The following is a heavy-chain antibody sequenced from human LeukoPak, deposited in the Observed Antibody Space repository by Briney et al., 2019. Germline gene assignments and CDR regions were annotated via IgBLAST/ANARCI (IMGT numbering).Heavy chain of an antibody. J-gene: IGHJ5*02. CDR1: GGSFSGYY. CDR2: INHSGST. Sequence: PSETLSLTCAVYGGSFSGYYWSWIRQPPGKGLEWIGEINHSGSTNYNPSLKSRVTISVDTSKNQFSLKLSSVTAADTAVYYCAIAKALGYCSGGSCYPRGFDPWGQGTLVTVSS. D-gene: IGHD2-15*01. CDR3: AIAKALGYCSGGSCYPRGFDP. V-gene: IGHV4-34*01.